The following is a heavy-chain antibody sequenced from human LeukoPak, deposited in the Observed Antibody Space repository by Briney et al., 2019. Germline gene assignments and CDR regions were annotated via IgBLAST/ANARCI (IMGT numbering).Heavy chain of an antibody. V-gene: IGHV1-46*01. Sequence: ASVKVSCKASGYTFTSYYMHWVRQAPGQGLEWMGIINPSGGSTSYAQKFQGRVTMTRDTSTSTVYMELRSLRSDDTAVYYCARLPSGSGSYGNYYGMDVWGQGTTVTVSS. J-gene: IGHJ6*02. CDR2: INPSGGST. CDR1: GYTFTSYY. CDR3: ARLPSGSGSYGNYYGMDV. D-gene: IGHD3-10*01.